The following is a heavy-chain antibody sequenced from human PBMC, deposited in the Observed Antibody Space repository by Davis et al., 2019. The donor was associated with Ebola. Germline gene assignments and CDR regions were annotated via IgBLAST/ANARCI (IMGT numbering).Heavy chain of an antibody. V-gene: IGHV2-70*17. CDR2: IDWDDEK. D-gene: IGHD2-2*02. CDR3: ARIPVYCRSHTCYRSGMGV. J-gene: IGHJ6*04. Sequence: SGPTLVKPTETLTLTCTFSGVSLTTTGMCVTWIRQPPGKALEWLARIDWDDEKFYNTSLRTRLSISKDTSKNQVALTMTNMDPVDTATYYCARIPVYCRSHTCYRSGMGVWGKGTTVTVSS. CDR1: GVSLTTTGMC.